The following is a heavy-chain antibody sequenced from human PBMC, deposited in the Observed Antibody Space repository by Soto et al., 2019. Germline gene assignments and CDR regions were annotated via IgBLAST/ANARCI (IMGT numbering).Heavy chain of an antibody. D-gene: IGHD4-17*01. V-gene: IGHV3-30*18. CDR1: GFTFSSYG. Sequence: GSLRLSCAASGFTFSSYGMHWVRQAPGKGLEWVAVISYDGSNKYYADSVKGRFTISRDNSKNTLYLQMNSLRAEDTAVYYCAKDRTYGDYEYFDYWGQGTMVTVSA. J-gene: IGHJ4*02. CDR3: AKDRTYGDYEYFDY. CDR2: ISYDGSNK.